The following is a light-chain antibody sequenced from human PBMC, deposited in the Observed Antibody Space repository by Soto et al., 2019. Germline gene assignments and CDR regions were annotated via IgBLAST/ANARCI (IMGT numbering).Light chain of an antibody. CDR3: QQYSTYTPRT. CDR1: QSVSSSY. V-gene: IGKV3-20*01. CDR2: GAS. J-gene: IGKJ1*01. Sequence: ETVLTQSPGTLSLSPGERATLSCRAIQSVSSSYLAWYQQKPGQAPRLLIYGASSRATGIPDRFSGSGSGTEFTLTISSLQPDDFATYYCQQYSTYTPRTFGQGTKV.